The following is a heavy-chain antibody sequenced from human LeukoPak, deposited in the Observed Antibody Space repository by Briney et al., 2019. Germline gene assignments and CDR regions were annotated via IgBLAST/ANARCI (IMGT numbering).Heavy chain of an antibody. CDR1: GFTFSRFE. CDR3: ARGNPIDH. V-gene: IGHV3-48*03. J-gene: IGHJ4*02. CDR2: IASSSGLI. Sequence: PGGSLRLSCAASGFTFSRFEMNWVRQAPGKGLEWVSYIASSSGLIYYADSVKGRFTISRDNAGNSLCLQMNSLRAEDTAVYYCARGNPIDHWGQGTLVTVSS. D-gene: IGHD1-14*01.